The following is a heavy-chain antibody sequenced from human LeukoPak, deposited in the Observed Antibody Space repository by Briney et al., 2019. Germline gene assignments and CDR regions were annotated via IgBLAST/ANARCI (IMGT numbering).Heavy chain of an antibody. V-gene: IGHV4-34*01. CDR2: INHSATA. CDR3: ARGIYCSSTSCYGVPQGYYYYYMDV. J-gene: IGHJ6*03. Sequence: SETLSLTCAVYGGSFSGYYWSWIPQPPGKGLEWIGEINHSATANYNPFLKSRVAISVDTSKNQFSLTLTSVTAADTAVYYCARGIYCSSTSCYGVPQGYYYYYMDVWGKGTTVAVSS. D-gene: IGHD2-2*01. CDR1: GGSFSGYY.